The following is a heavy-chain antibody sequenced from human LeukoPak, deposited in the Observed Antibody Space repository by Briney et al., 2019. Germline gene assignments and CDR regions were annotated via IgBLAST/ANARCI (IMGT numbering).Heavy chain of an antibody. CDR3: VRGEYYNDSSAYTSVDY. V-gene: IGHV3-33*01. CDR2: IWYDGNNK. Sequence: GGSLRLSCAASGFTFNSFSMHWVRQAPGKGLEWVAVIWYDGNNKYYADSVKGRFTISRDNSKNTLYLQMNSLRAEDTAVYYCVRGEYYNDSSAYTSVDYWGQGTLVTVSS. CDR1: GFTFNSFS. D-gene: IGHD3-22*01. J-gene: IGHJ4*02.